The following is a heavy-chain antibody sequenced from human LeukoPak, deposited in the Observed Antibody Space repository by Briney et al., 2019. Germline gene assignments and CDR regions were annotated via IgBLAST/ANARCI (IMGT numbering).Heavy chain of an antibody. V-gene: IGHV4-34*01. D-gene: IGHD3-10*01. CDR2: INHSGIT. CDR1: GGSFSGYY. J-gene: IGHJ4*02. CDR3: ARGEPGGRDY. Sequence: SETLSLTCADYGGSFSGYYWSWIRQPPGKGLEWIGEINHSGITNYNPSLKSRVIISVDTSKKQSSLRLTSVTAADTAVYYCARGEPGGRDYWGQGTLVTVSS.